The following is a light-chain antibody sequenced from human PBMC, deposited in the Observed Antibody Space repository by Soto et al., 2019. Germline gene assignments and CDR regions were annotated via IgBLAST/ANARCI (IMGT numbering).Light chain of an antibody. Sequence: EIVLTQSPGTLSSSPGERATLSCRASQSVRSNYLAWYQQKPGQAPRLLIYGASSRATGIPDRFSGTGSGTDFTLTISRLEPEDFVVYYCQQYGGSPYTFGQGTKLEIK. CDR2: GAS. J-gene: IGKJ2*01. CDR3: QQYGGSPYT. CDR1: QSVRSNY. V-gene: IGKV3-20*01.